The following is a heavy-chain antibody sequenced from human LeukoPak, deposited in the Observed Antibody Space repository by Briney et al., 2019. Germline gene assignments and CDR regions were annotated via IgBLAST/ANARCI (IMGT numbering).Heavy chain of an antibody. CDR3: ARVAAGPSYFDY. J-gene: IGHJ4*02. Sequence: PGGSLRLSCAASGFSFSTYWMSWVRQAPGKGLEWVASIKQDGTEKFYVDSAKGRFTVSRDNARNSLYLQMNSLGTEDTAVYYCARVAAGPSYFDYWGQGTLVTVSS. CDR1: GFSFSTYW. D-gene: IGHD6-13*01. V-gene: IGHV3-7*05. CDR2: IKQDGTEK.